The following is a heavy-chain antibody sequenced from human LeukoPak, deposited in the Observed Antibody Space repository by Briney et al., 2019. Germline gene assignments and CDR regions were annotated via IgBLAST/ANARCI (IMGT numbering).Heavy chain of an antibody. Sequence: SETLSLTCTVSGGSISSSSYYWGWIRQPPGKGLEWIGSIYYSGSTYYNPSLKSRVTISVDTSKNQFSLKLSSVTAADTAVYYCARLKSLTISVDPWGQGTLVTVSS. CDR3: ARLKSLTISVDP. J-gene: IGHJ5*02. CDR1: GGSISSSSYY. V-gene: IGHV4-39*01. CDR2: IYYSGST. D-gene: IGHD3-9*01.